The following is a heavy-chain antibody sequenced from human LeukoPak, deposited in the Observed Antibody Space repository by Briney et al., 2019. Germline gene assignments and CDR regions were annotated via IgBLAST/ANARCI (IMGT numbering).Heavy chain of an antibody. Sequence: ASVKVSCKASGYTFTNYAVHWVRQDPGQRLEWMGRLNADDGDTKYSQKFQGRVTISRDTSANTAYMELSSLRSEDTAVYYCARTPPVNYPFISSYYFDYWGQGTLVTVSS. V-gene: IGHV1-3*01. J-gene: IGHJ4*02. CDR2: LNADDGDT. CDR3: ARTPPVNYPFISSYYFDY. D-gene: IGHD3-16*02. CDR1: GYTFTNYA.